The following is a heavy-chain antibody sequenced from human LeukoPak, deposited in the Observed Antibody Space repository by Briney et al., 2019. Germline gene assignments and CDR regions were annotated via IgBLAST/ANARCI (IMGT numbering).Heavy chain of an antibody. CDR1: GFTFSSYW. D-gene: IGHD3-9*01. CDR2: IKQDGSEK. CDR3: ARELDILDPIRVYYYYGMDV. V-gene: IGHV3-7*01. J-gene: IGHJ6*02. Sequence: GGSLRLSCAASGFTFSSYWMSWVRQAPGKGLEWVANIKQDGSEKYYVDSVKGRFTISRDNAKNSLYLQMNSLRAEDTAVYYCARELDILDPIRVYYYYGMDVWGQGTTVTVSS.